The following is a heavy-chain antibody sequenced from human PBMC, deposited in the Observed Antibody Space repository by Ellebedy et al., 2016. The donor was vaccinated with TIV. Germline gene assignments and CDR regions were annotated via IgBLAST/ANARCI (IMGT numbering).Heavy chain of an antibody. D-gene: IGHD3-3*01. CDR3: SRDGREWSRDC. CDR1: GFTFNISG. Sequence: GGSLRLXXAASGFTFNISGMTWVRQRPGKGLEWVATVSRGREAYYADPFKGRFFISRDNDLNSVFLQLNNLRVEDTAVYYCSRDGREWSRDCWGQGTLVTVSS. V-gene: IGHV3-21*06. J-gene: IGHJ4*02. CDR2: VSRGREA.